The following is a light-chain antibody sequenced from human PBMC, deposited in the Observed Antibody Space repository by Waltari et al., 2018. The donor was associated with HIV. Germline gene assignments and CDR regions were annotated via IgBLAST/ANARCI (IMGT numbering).Light chain of an antibody. CDR1: QSVSIY. CDR2: DAS. V-gene: IGKV3-11*01. Sequence: ELVLTQSPATLSLSPGERATLSCRASQSVSIYLTWYQQKPGQPPRLLIYDASNRATAIPAGFSGSGSGTDFTLTISSLEPEDFAVYYCQQRSRWPPAYTFGQGTKLEIK. CDR3: QQRSRWPPAYT. J-gene: IGKJ2*01.